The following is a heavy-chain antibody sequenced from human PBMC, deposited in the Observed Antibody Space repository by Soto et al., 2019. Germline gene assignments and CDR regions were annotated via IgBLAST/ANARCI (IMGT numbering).Heavy chain of an antibody. V-gene: IGHV3-30*18. D-gene: IGHD6-13*01. CDR1: GFTFSTYG. Sequence: QVQLVESGGGVFQPGRSLRLSCAASGFTFSTYGMHWVRQAPGKGLEWVAAMSYDGTKQSYVDSVKGRFTISRDNSRNTLLLQVNSLRDEDTAVYYCAKEYGSTWIDHVGQGTLVTVSS. J-gene: IGHJ4*02. CDR2: MSYDGTKQ. CDR3: AKEYGSTWIDH.